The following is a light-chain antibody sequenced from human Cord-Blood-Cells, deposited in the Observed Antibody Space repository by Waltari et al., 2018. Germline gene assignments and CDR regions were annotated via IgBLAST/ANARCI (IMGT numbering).Light chain of an antibody. CDR1: QGISSW. V-gene: IGKV1-12*01. J-gene: IGKJ4*01. CDR2: LGS. Sequence: DIQMTQSPSSVSASVGARVTITCRASQGISSWLAWYQQKPGKAPKLLIYLGSNRASGVPDRFRGSGSGTDFTLKISRVEAEDVGVYYCMQALQTPLTFGGGTKVEIK. CDR3: MQALQTPLT.